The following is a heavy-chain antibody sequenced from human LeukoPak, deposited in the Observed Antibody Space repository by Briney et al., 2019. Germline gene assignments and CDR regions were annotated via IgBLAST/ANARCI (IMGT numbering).Heavy chain of an antibody. V-gene: IGHV1-18*01. CDR3: ARDSPDGSGTYYNDSPDY. CDR1: GYTFSIYG. Sequence: AAVKVSFKASGYTFSIYGISWVRQAPGQGMEWMGWISAYNGNTNYLQKLQGRVTITTDTTTSTAYMDLRSLRSDDTAIYYCARDSPDGSGTYYNDSPDYWGQGTLVTVSS. D-gene: IGHD3-10*01. J-gene: IGHJ4*02. CDR2: ISAYNGNT.